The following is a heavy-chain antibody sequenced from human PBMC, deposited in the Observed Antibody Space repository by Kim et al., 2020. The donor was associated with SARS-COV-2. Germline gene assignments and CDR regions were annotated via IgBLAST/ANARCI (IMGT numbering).Heavy chain of an antibody. V-gene: IGHV1-18*01. Sequence: YAQKLQGRVTMTTDPSTSTAYMELRSLRSDDTAVYYCARWGAAGGYWFDPWGQGTLVTVSS. J-gene: IGHJ5*02. D-gene: IGHD6-13*01. CDR3: ARWGAAGGYWFDP.